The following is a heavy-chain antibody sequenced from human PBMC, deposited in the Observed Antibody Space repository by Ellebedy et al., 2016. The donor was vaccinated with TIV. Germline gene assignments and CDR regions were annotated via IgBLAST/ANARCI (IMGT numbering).Heavy chain of an antibody. V-gene: IGHV3-48*01. J-gene: IGHJ4*02. CDR1: GFSFSSHG. Sequence: GGSLRLSXAASGFSFSSHGMNWVRQAPVKGLEWVSYISSSSSTIYYADSVKGRFTISRDNAKNSLYLQMNSLRVEDTAVYYCARDNDISGYRFDYWGQGTRVTVSS. CDR3: ARDNDISGYRFDY. CDR2: ISSSSSTI. D-gene: IGHD3-22*01.